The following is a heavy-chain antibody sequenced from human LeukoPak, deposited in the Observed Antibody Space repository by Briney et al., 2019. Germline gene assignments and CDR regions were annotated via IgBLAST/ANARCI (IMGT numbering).Heavy chain of an antibody. CDR3: ARAKKRSGRSRNFYLDV. Sequence: PSETLSLTCTVSDDPINSGVYYWNWIRQPAGKGLECIGDIYTSGTTTNSNPSLKSRVAISLDTSKNHFSLKLSSVTAADTAVYYCARAKKRSGRSRNFYLDVWGKGTTVTVSS. CDR2: IYTSGTTT. CDR1: DDPINSGVYY. J-gene: IGHJ6*03. V-gene: IGHV4-61*09. D-gene: IGHD1-26*01.